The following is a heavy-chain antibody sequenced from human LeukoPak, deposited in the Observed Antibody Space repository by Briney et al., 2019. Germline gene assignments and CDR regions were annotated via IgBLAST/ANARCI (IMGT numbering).Heavy chain of an antibody. CDR2: IYTTGIA. J-gene: IGHJ5*02. D-gene: IGHD3-3*01. V-gene: IGHV4-4*07. Sequence: SETLSLTCTLSSGSISTYYWSWIRQPAGKGLEWIGHIYTTGIANYNPSLKSRVTISVDTSKNQFSLKLSSVTAADTAVYYCARKLRSYPNWFDPWGQGTLVTVSS. CDR1: SGSISTYY. CDR3: ARKLRSYPNWFDP.